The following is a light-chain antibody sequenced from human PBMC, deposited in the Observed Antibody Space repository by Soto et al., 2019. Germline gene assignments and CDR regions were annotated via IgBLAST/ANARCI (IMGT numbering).Light chain of an antibody. V-gene: IGLV2-14*03. CDR2: DVS. CDR3: SSYTFSSTLVV. Sequence: QSALTQPASVSGSPGQSITISCTGTSSDIGSYNYVSWYQQLPGKVPKLMIYDVSNRPSGVSNRFSGSKSGNTASLTISGLQAEDEADYYCSSYTFSSTLVVFGGGTQLT. J-gene: IGLJ2*01. CDR1: SSDIGSYNY.